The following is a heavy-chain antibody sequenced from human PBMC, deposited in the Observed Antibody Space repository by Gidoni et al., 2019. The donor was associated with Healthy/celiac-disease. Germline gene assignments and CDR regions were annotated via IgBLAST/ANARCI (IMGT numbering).Heavy chain of an antibody. D-gene: IGHD4-17*01. V-gene: IGHV3-30*04. CDR3: ARDVYGDYATGGDY. CDR1: GFTFSSYA. CDR2: ISYDGSNK. J-gene: IGHJ4*02. Sequence: QVQLVESGGGVVQPGRSLRLSCAASGFTFSSYAMHWVRQAPGKGLEWVAVISYDGSNKYYADSVKGRFTISRDNSKNTLYLQMNSLRAEDTAVYYCARDVYGDYATGGDYWGQGTLVTVSS.